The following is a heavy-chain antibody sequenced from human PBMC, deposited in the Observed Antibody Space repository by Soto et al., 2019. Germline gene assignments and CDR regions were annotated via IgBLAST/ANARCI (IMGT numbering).Heavy chain of an antibody. CDR1: GFSLSTSGVG. Sequence: QITLKESGPTLVKPTQTLTLTCTSSGFSLSTSGVGVAWIRQPPGKALEWLALIYWDDDKRYRPSLESRLTITTDTSKIQVVLTMTNMASVDTATYYCAYLPCSGGSCYWFSFSGMDVWGQGTTVTVSS. CDR2: IYWDDDK. J-gene: IGHJ6*02. V-gene: IGHV2-5*02. CDR3: AYLPCSGGSCYWFSFSGMDV. D-gene: IGHD2-15*01.